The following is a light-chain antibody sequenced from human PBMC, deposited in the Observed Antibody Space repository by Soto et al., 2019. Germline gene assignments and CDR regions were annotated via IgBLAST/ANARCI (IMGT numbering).Light chain of an antibody. CDR1: QSLAGRY. Sequence: EIVLTQSPGTLSLSPGERATLSCRASQSLAGRYLAWYQQKPGQAPRLLIYGASSRATDTPDRFSGSGSGTDFTLTITRLEPEDYAVYFCQQGYTFGPGTKVDIK. J-gene: IGKJ3*01. CDR2: GAS. CDR3: QQGYT. V-gene: IGKV3-20*01.